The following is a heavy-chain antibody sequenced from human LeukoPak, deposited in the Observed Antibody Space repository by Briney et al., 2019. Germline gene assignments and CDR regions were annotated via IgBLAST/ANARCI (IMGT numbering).Heavy chain of an antibody. V-gene: IGHV3-7*01. CDR3: ARTRGYSSSWEYYYGMDV. J-gene: IGHJ6*02. D-gene: IGHD6-13*01. Sequence: GGSLRLSCAASGFTFSSYWMSWVRQAPGKGLEWVANIKQDGSEKYYVDSVKGRFTISRDNAKNSLYLQMNSLRAEDTAVYYCARTRGYSSSWEYYYGMDVWGQGTTVTVSS. CDR1: GFTFSSYW. CDR2: IKQDGSEK.